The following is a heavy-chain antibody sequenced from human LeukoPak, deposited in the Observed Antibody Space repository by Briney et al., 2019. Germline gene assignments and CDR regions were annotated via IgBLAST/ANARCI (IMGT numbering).Heavy chain of an antibody. V-gene: IGHV3-21*01. J-gene: IGHJ4*02. D-gene: IGHD4-17*01. CDR1: GFAFSSYS. Sequence: GGSLRLSCAASGFAFSSYSMNWVRQAPGKGLEWVSSISSSSSYIYYADSVKGRFTISRDNAKNSLYLQMNSLRAEDTAVYYCARDTTTVTTSDWGQGTLVTVSS. CDR3: ARDTTTVTTSD. CDR2: ISSSSSYI.